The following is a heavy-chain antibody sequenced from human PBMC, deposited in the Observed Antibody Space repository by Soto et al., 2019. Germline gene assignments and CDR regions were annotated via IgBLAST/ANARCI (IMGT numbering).Heavy chain of an antibody. V-gene: IGHV1-8*01. D-gene: IGHD6-19*01. CDR3: ARWGSSGWYDYYYYGMDV. CDR1: GYTFTSYD. J-gene: IGHJ6*02. Sequence: ASVKVSCKASGYTFTSYDINWVRQATGQGLEWMGWMNPNSGNTGYAQKLQGRVTMTRNTSISTAYMELSSLRSEDTAVYYCARWGSSGWYDYYYYGMDVWGQGTTVTVSS. CDR2: MNPNSGNT.